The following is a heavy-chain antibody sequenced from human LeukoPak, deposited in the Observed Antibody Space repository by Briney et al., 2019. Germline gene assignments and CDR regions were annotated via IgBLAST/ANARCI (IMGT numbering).Heavy chain of an antibody. D-gene: IGHD2/OR15-2a*01. CDR3: ARSGRNKAFDI. Sequence: GGSLRLSCAAFGFTFSSYAMHWVRQAPGKGLEWVAVISYDGSNKYYADSVKGRFTISRDNSKNTLYLQMNSLRAEDTAVYYCARSGRNKAFDIWGQGTMVTVSS. J-gene: IGHJ3*02. CDR1: GFTFSSYA. V-gene: IGHV3-30-3*01. CDR2: ISYDGSNK.